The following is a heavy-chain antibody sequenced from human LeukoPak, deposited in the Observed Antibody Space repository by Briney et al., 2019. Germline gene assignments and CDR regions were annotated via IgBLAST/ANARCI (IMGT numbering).Heavy chain of an antibody. V-gene: IGHV3-48*01. CDR2: ISFSTTTI. D-gene: IGHD1-7*01. Sequence: GGSLRLSCAASGFTFNNYNMNWVRQAPGKGLEWVSFISFSTTTIYYADSVKGRFTISRDNAKNSLYLQMNGLGAEDTAVYYCARGVKSAIGKWNYVWFDPWGPGTLVTVSS. J-gene: IGHJ5*02. CDR1: GFTFNNYN. CDR3: ARGVKSAIGKWNYVWFDP.